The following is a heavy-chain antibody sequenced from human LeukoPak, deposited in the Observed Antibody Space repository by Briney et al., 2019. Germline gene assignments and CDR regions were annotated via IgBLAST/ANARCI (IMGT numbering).Heavy chain of an antibody. J-gene: IGHJ5*02. CDR3: ARDLYSSSWYWRNWFDP. CDR2: ISAYNGNT. D-gene: IGHD6-13*01. V-gene: IGHV1-18*01. CDR1: GYTFTSYG. Sequence: ASVKVSCKASGYTFTSYGISWVRQAPGQGLEWMGWISAYNGNTNYAQKLQGRVTMTRDTSISTAYMELSRLRSDDTAVYYCARDLYSSSWYWRNWFDPWGQGTLVTVSS.